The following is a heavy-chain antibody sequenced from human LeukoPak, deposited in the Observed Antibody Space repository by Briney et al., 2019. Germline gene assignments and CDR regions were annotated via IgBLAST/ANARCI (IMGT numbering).Heavy chain of an antibody. CDR2: ISSSSSTI. V-gene: IGHV3-48*02. D-gene: IGHD3-3*01. J-gene: IGHJ4*02. Sequence: PGGSLRLSCAASGFTFSSYSMNWVRQAPGKGLEWVSYISSSSSTIYYADSVKGRFTISRDNAKNSLYLQMNSLRDEDTAVYYCARDSYYDFWSGYYTFDHWGQGTLVTVSS. CDR1: GFTFSSYS. CDR3: ARDSYYDFWSGYYTFDH.